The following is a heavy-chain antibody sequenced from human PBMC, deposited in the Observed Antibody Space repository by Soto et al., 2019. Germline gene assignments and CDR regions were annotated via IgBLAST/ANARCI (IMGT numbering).Heavy chain of an antibody. J-gene: IGHJ4*02. CDR2: ISYDGSNK. Sequence: GGSLRLSCAASGFTFSSYGMHWVRQAPGKGLEWVAVISYDGSNKYYADSVKGRFTISRDNSKNTLYLQMNSLRAEDTAVYYCAKDVVVLWFGEFDYFDYWGQGTLVTVSS. V-gene: IGHV3-30*18. CDR1: GFTFSSYG. CDR3: AKDVVVLWFGEFDYFDY. D-gene: IGHD3-10*01.